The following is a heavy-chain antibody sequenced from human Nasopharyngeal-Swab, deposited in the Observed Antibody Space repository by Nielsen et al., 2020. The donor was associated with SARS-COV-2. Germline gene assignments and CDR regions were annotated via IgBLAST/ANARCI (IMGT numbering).Heavy chain of an antibody. V-gene: IGHV3-74*01. CDR2: INSDGSST. D-gene: IGHD5-12*01. J-gene: IGHJ4*02. CDR3: ARDNSGYDTYFDY. Sequence: WIRQPPGKGLVWVSRINSDGSSTSYADSVKGRFTISRDNAKNTLYLQTNSLRAEDTAVYYCARDNSGYDTYFDYWGQGTLGTVSS.